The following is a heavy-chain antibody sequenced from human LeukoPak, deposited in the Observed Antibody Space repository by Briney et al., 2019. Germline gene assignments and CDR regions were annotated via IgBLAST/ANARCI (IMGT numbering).Heavy chain of an antibody. D-gene: IGHD3-10*01. V-gene: IGHV4-30-4*01. CDR2: IYYSGST. CDR3: ARGTVRGIDSLAYYFDY. Sequence: SQTLSLTCTVSGGSISSGDYYWSWIRQPPGTGLEWIGYIYYSGSTYYNPSLKSRVTISVDTSKNQFSLKLSSVTAADTAVYYCARGTVRGIDSLAYYFDYWGQGTLVTVSS. CDR1: GGSISSGDYY. J-gene: IGHJ4*02.